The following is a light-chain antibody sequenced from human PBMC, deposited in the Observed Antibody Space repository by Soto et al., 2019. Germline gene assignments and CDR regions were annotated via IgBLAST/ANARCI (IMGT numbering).Light chain of an antibody. CDR2: DAS. CDR1: QSVSSY. Sequence: EIVLTQSPATLSLSPGDRATLSCRASQSVSSYLAWYQQKPGQAPRLLIYDASNRATGVPARFRGSGSGTDLTLTISSLEPEDFAVYYCQQRSNWPLNFGGGTQVEIK. V-gene: IGKV3-11*01. J-gene: IGKJ4*01. CDR3: QQRSNWPLN.